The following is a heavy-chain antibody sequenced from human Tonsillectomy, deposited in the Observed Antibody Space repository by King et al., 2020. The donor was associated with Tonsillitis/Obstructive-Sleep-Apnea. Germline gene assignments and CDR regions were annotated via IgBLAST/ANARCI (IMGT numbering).Heavy chain of an antibody. V-gene: IGHV4-39*01. Sequence: PLQESGPGLVKPSENLSLTCTVSGGSISSSSYYWGWIRQPPGKGLEWIGSIYYSGSTYYNPSLKSRVTISVDTSKNQFSLKLSSVTAADTAVYYCVRTVTTNDWYFDLWGRGTLVTVSS. D-gene: IGHD4-17*01. CDR1: GGSISSSSYY. J-gene: IGHJ2*01. CDR2: IYYSGST. CDR3: VRTVTTNDWYFDL.